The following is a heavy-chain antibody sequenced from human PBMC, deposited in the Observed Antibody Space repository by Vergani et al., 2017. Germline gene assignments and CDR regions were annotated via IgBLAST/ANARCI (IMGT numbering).Heavy chain of an antibody. V-gene: IGHV1-3*01. Sequence: QVQLVQSGAEVKKPGASVKVSCKASGYTFTSYAMHWVRQAPGQRLEWMGWINAGNGNTKYSQKFQGRVTITRDTSASTAYMELSSLRSEGTAVYYCARVFISPTLLNWNYQFAFDIWGQGTMVTVSS. J-gene: IGHJ3*02. CDR3: ARVFISPTLLNWNYQFAFDI. CDR1: GYTFTSYA. D-gene: IGHD1-7*01. CDR2: INAGNGNT.